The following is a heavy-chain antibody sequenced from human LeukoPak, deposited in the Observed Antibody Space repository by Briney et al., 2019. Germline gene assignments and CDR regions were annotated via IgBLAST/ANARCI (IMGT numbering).Heavy chain of an antibody. Sequence: GGSLRLSCAASGFPFSSYAMHWVRQAPGKGLEWVAVISYDGSNKYYADSVKGRFTISRDNSKNTLYLQMNSLRSEDTAVYYCAREEAVASYWGQGTLVTVSS. V-gene: IGHV3-30-3*01. J-gene: IGHJ4*02. CDR3: AREEAVASY. CDR1: GFPFSSYA. D-gene: IGHD6-19*01. CDR2: ISYDGSNK.